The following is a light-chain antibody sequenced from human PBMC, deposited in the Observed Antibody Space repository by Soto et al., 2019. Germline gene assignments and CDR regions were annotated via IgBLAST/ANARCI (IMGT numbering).Light chain of an antibody. J-gene: IGKJ4*01. Sequence: EIQMTQSPASLSTSVGDRVTITCQATQDIKNYLSWYQQKPGKAPKLLIYDASNLETGVPSRFIGSGSGTDFTFTITSLQPEDIGRYFCQQYDDLPLTFGGGTKVEIK. CDR2: DAS. CDR1: QDIKNY. V-gene: IGKV1-33*01. CDR3: QQYDDLPLT.